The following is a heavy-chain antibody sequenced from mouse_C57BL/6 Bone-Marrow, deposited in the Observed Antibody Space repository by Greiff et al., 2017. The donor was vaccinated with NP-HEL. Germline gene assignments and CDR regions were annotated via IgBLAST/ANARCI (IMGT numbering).Heavy chain of an antibody. CDR1: GFTFSDAW. CDR3: TRITVVAHYWYFDV. CDR2: IRNKANNHAT. D-gene: IGHD1-1*01. J-gene: IGHJ1*03. Sequence: EVQLQESGGGLVQPGGSMKLSCAASGFTFSDAWMDWVRQSPEKGLEWVAEIRNKANNHATYYAESVRGRFTISRDDSKSSVYLQMNSLRAEDTGIYYCTRITVVAHYWYFDVWGTGTTVTVSS. V-gene: IGHV6-6*01.